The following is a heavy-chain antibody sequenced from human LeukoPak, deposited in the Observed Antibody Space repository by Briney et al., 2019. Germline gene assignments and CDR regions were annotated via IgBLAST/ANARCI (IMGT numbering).Heavy chain of an antibody. V-gene: IGHV3-7*01. CDR1: GFTFSGYW. D-gene: IGHD6-13*01. CDR2: IKEDGSEK. Sequence: GGSLRLSCAASGFTFSGYWISWVRQAPGKGLEWVANIKEDGSEKYYVDSVMGRFTISRDNAKNSLYLQMNSLRAEDTAVYYCARAYSSSWPHFDYWGQGTLVTVSS. J-gene: IGHJ4*02. CDR3: ARAYSSSWPHFDY.